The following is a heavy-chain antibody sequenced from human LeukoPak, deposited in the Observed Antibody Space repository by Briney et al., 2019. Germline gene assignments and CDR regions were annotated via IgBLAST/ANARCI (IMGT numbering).Heavy chain of an antibody. CDR2: IYYSGNT. Sequence: PSETLSLTCTVSGGSISSSLYSWGWIRQPPGKGLEWIGHIYYSGNTYFNPSLKSRVTISVDTSKNQFSLKLSSVTAADTAVYYCAREGGILTGYYNWFDPWGQGTLVTVSS. J-gene: IGHJ5*02. V-gene: IGHV4-39*07. CDR3: AREGGILTGYYNWFDP. D-gene: IGHD3-9*01. CDR1: GGSISSSLYS.